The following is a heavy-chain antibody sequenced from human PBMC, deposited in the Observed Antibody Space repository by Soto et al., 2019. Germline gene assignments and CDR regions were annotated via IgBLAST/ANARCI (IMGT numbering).Heavy chain of an antibody. V-gene: IGHV4-34*01. D-gene: IGHD3-3*01. CDR1: GGSFSGYY. J-gene: IGHJ4*02. CDR3: ARGDYDFWSGYKYYFDY. CDR2: INHSGST. Sequence: LSLTCAVYGGSFSGYYWSWIRQPPGKGLEWIGEINHSGSTNYNPSLKSRVTISVDTSKNQFSLKLSSVTAADTAVYYCARGDYDFWSGYKYYFDYWGQGTLVTVSS.